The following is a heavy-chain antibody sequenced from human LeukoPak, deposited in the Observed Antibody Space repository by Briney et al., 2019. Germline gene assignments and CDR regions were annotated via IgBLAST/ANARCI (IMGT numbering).Heavy chain of an antibody. J-gene: IGHJ4*02. Sequence: HPGGSLRLSCAASGFTFRISAMSWVRQAPGKGLEWVSAISGSGDSTYYADSVKGRFTISRDNSKNTLYLQMSSLRVEDTAVYYCTKGGWNTPYGGYWGQGTLVTVSS. CDR2: ISGSGDST. CDR1: GFTFRISA. CDR3: TKGGWNTPYGGY. D-gene: IGHD1-1*01. V-gene: IGHV3-23*01.